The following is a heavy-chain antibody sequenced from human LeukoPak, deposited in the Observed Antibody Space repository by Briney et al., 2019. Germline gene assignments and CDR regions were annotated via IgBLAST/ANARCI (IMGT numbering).Heavy chain of an antibody. CDR1: GFSFSSDW. Sequence: GGSLRLSCAASGFSFSSDWMHWVRQVPGEGLVWVSRINSDGSSTAYADSVKGRFTISRDNAKNTLYLQMNSLRAEDTAVYYCAREAVAINYWGQGTLVTVSS. CDR2: INSDGSST. V-gene: IGHV3-74*01. J-gene: IGHJ4*02. D-gene: IGHD4-23*01. CDR3: AREAVAINY.